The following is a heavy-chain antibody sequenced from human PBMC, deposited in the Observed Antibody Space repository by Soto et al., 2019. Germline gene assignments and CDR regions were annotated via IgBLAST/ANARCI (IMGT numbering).Heavy chain of an antibody. CDR2: IYPADSDT. Sequence: PGESLKISCKVSGYSFMTYWIGWVRQMPGKGLEWMGTIYPADSDTKYNPSLQGQVTISVDTSKSTAYLQWSSLRASDTATYFCARYDRGADFWGQGTQVTVS. D-gene: IGHD3-16*01. CDR3: ARYDRGADF. CDR1: GYSFMTYW. V-gene: IGHV5-51*01. J-gene: IGHJ4*02.